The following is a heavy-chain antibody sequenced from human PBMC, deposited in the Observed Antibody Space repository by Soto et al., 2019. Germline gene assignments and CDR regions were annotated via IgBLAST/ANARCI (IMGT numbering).Heavy chain of an antibody. D-gene: IGHD5-12*01. CDR3: ARDGDSGPPGYYYYYYGMDV. Sequence: GGSLRLSCAASGFTFSSYSMNRVRQAPGKGLEWVSSISSSSSYIYYADSVKGRFTISRDNAKNSLYLQMNSLRAEDTAVYYCARDGDSGPPGYYYYYYGMDVWGQGTTVTVSS. J-gene: IGHJ6*02. V-gene: IGHV3-21*01. CDR1: GFTFSSYS. CDR2: ISSSSSYI.